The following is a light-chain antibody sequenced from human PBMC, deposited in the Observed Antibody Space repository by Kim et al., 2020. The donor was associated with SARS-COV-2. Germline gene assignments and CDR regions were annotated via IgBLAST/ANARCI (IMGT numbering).Light chain of an antibody. CDR1: LGISSY. Sequence: AATGDRVTITCRASLGISSYLAWYQQRPGKAPKLLIYAASTLQSGVPSRFSGSGYGTDFTLTISCLQSEDFATYYCQQYYTYPLTFGGGTKVDIK. CDR2: AAS. J-gene: IGKJ4*01. V-gene: IGKV1-8*01. CDR3: QQYYTYPLT.